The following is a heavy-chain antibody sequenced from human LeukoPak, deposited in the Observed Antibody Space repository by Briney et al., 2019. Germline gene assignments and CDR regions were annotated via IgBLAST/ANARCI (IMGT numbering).Heavy chain of an antibody. V-gene: IGHV3-23*01. J-gene: IGHJ6*02. CDR2: ISRGAGTT. CDR3: AKRGDYYYYGMDV. CDR1: GFTFSSYA. Sequence: PGGSLRLSCAASGFTFSSYAMDWVRQAPGKGLEWISSISRGAGTTYYAASVKGRFAISGDHSKNTVYLQMTSLRAEDTAVYYCAKRGDYYYYGMDVWGHGTTVTVSS.